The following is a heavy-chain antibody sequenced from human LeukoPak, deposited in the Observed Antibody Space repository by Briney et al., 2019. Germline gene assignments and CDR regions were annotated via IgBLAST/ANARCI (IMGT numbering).Heavy chain of an antibody. D-gene: IGHD6-13*01. CDR1: GGSFSGYY. CDR3: ARGRYSSSWTDY. V-gene: IGHV4-34*01. CDR2: INHSGST. J-gene: IGHJ4*02. Sequence: SETLSLTCAVYGGSFSGYYWSWIRQPPGKGLEWIGEINHSGSTNYNPSLKSRVTISEDTSKNQFSLKLSSVTAADTAVYYCARGRYSSSWTDYWGQGTLVTVSS.